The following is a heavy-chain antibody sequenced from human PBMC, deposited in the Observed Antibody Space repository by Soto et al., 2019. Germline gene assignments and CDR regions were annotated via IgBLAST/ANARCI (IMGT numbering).Heavy chain of an antibody. Sequence: PGGSLRLSCAASGFTLSAYAMSWVRQAPGKGLEWVSAISGSGGSTDYADSVKGRFTISRDNSKNTLYLQMNSLRAEDTAVYYCANLELPTPIWFGESFHYWGQGTLVTVSS. V-gene: IGHV3-23*01. CDR2: ISGSGGST. CDR3: ANLELPTPIWFGESFHY. J-gene: IGHJ4*02. CDR1: GFTLSAYA. D-gene: IGHD3-10*01.